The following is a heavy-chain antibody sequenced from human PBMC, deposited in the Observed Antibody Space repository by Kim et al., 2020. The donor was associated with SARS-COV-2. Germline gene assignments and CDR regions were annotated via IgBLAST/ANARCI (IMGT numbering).Heavy chain of an antibody. J-gene: IGHJ4*02. CDR3: ARRNYGDYVFFGY. D-gene: IGHD4-17*01. V-gene: IGHV4-34*01. Sequence: YAPSLESRVTISVDTSKNQFSLKLSSVTAADTAVYYCARRNYGDYVFFGYWGQGTLVTVSS.